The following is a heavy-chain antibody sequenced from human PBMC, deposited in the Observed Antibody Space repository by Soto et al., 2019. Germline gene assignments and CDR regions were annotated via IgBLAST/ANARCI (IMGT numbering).Heavy chain of an antibody. D-gene: IGHD6-19*01. CDR2: INAGNGNT. Sequence: APVKVSCKASGYTFTSYAIHWVRQAPGQRLEWMGWINAGNGNTKYSQNFQGRVTITRDTSATTAYMELSSLRSEDTAVYYCARVRSSGWYFDYWGQGTLVTVSS. V-gene: IGHV1-3*01. CDR3: ARVRSSGWYFDY. CDR1: GYTFTSYA. J-gene: IGHJ4*02.